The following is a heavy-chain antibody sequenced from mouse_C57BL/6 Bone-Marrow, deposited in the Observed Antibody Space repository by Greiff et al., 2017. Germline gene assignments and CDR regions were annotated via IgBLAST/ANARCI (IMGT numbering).Heavy chain of an antibody. Sequence: QVTLKVSGPGILQPSQTLSLSCSFSGFSLSTFGMGVGWIRQPSGKGLEWLAHIWWDDAKYYNPALKSRLTISKDTSKNQVFLMIANVDTADTATDYCARIVEDYYGSSPWFAYWGQGTLVTVSA. CDR2: IWWDDAK. V-gene: IGHV8-8*01. J-gene: IGHJ3*01. CDR3: ARIVEDYYGSSPWFAY. CDR1: GFSLSTFGMG. D-gene: IGHD1-1*01.